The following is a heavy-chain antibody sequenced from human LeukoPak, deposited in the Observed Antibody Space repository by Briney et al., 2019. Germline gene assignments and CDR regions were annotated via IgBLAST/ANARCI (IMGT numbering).Heavy chain of an antibody. CDR2: IKSKTDGGTT. CDR3: TTGYTVTYAFDI. CDR1: GFTFSNAW. Sequence: NPGGSLRLSCAASGFTFSNAWMSWVRQAPGKGLEWVGRIKSKTDGGTTDYAAPVKGRFTISRDDSKNTLYLQMNSLKTEDTAVYYCTTGYTVTYAFDIWGQGTMVTVSS. V-gene: IGHV3-15*01. D-gene: IGHD4-17*01. J-gene: IGHJ3*02.